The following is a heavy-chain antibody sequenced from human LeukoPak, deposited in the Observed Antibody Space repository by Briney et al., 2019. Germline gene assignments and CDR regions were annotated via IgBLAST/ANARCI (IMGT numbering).Heavy chain of an antibody. CDR3: ARDRIQLWQIYDY. CDR2: INYSGST. D-gene: IGHD5-18*01. Sequence: PSETLSLTCTVSGGSISSSSYYWGWIRQPPGKGLEWMGSINYSGSTYHNPSLKSRVTISVDTSKNQFSLQLNSVTPEDTAVYYCARDRIQLWQIYDYWGQGTLVAVSS. J-gene: IGHJ4*02. V-gene: IGHV4-39*07. CDR1: GGSISSSSYY.